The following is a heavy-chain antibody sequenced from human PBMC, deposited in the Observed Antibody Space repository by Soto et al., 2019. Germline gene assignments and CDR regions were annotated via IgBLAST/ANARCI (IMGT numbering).Heavy chain of an antibody. CDR2: IFHWGAT. CDR3: ARQARGSSGTFDV. V-gene: IGHV4-59*08. J-gene: IGHJ3*01. Sequence: QVQLQESGPGLVKPSETLSLTCTVSGGSINNYYWNWIRQSPGKGLEWIAYIFHWGATDYNPSLKSRVTMSVDTSKTQISLKLSSVTAADTAIYYCARQARGSSGTFDVWGQGTLVIVSS. CDR1: GGSINNYY. D-gene: IGHD3-10*01.